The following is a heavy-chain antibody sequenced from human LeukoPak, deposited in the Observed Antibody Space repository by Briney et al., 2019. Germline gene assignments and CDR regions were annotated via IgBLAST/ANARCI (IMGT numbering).Heavy chain of an antibody. CDR1: AFTFSSYA. CDR3: ASFGGSGPEGGSGFRHLDY. Sequence: GGSLRLSCAASAFTFSSYAMSWVRQAPGKGLEWVSVISGSGGSTYYADSVKGRVTISRDNSKNTLYLQMNNLTAEDTAVYYCASFGGSGPEGGSGFRHLDYWGQGTLVTVSS. CDR2: ISGSGGST. V-gene: IGHV3-23*01. D-gene: IGHD1-26*01. J-gene: IGHJ4*02.